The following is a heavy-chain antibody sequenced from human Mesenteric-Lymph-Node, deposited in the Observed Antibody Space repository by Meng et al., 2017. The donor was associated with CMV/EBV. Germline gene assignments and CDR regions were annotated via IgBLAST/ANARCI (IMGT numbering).Heavy chain of an antibody. CDR1: GFTFSDYA. J-gene: IGHJ6*02. CDR2: ISYDGNRR. CDR3: ARGHTNSNLRYPYSGLDA. Sequence: GESLKISCAASGFTFSDYAMNWVRQAPGKGLEWVAIISYDGNRRFYADSAKGRFTFSRDNSKNTLYLQMNSLTAEDTAVYFCARGHTNSNLRYPYSGLDAWGQGTSVTVSS. D-gene: IGHD4-11*01. V-gene: IGHV3-30-3*01.